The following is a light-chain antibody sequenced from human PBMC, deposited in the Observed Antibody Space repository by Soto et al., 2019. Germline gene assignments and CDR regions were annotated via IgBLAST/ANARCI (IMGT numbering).Light chain of an antibody. J-gene: IGKJ1*01. CDR1: QSISSW. CDR3: QQYNIYSRT. V-gene: IGKV1-5*03. Sequence: EIQMTQSPSSLSASVGDRVTIACRASQSISSWLAWYQQKPGKAPKLLIYKASSLESGVPSRFSGSGSGTEFTLTISSLQPDDFATYYCQQYNIYSRTFGQVTK. CDR2: KAS.